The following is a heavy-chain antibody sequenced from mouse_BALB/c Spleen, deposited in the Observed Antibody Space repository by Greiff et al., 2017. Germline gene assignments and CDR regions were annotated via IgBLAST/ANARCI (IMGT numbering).Heavy chain of an antibody. J-gene: IGHJ2*01. CDR1: GFTFSSYT. CDR3: TREPSITTGFDD. D-gene: IGHD1-1*01. V-gene: IGHV5-6-4*01. Sequence: EVKVEESGGGLVKPGGSLKLSCAASGFTFSSYTMSWVRQTPEKRLEWVATISSGGSYTYYPDSVKGRFTISRDNAKNTLYLQMSSLKSEDTAMYYCTREPSITTGFDDWGQGTTLTVSS. CDR2: ISSGGSYT.